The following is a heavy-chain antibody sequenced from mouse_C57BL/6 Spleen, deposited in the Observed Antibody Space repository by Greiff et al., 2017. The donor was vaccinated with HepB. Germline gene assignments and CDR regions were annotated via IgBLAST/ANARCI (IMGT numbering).Heavy chain of an antibody. CDR1: GFTFNTYA. D-gene: IGHD2-2*01. J-gene: IGHJ4*01. CDR3: VRYYGYDVGAMDY. Sequence: EVQLVESGGGLVQPKGSLKLSCAASGFTFNTYAMHWVRQAPGKGLEWVARISSKSSNYATYYADSGKDRFTISRDDSQSMLYLQMNNLKTEDTAMYYCVRYYGYDVGAMDYWGQGTTVTVSS. V-gene: IGHV10-3*01. CDR2: ISSKSSNYAT.